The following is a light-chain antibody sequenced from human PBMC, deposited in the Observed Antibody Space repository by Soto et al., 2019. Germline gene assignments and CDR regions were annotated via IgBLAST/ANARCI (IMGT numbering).Light chain of an antibody. J-gene: IGKJ1*01. CDR3: QQLNSYWT. CDR1: QGTSSY. CDR2: AAS. Sequence: DIQLTQSPSILSASVGDRVTITCRASQGTSSYLAWYQQKPGKAPKLLIYAASTLQSGVPSRFSGSGSGTEFTLTISRRQPENFAIYYCQQLNSYWTFGQGTKVEIK. V-gene: IGKV1-9*01.